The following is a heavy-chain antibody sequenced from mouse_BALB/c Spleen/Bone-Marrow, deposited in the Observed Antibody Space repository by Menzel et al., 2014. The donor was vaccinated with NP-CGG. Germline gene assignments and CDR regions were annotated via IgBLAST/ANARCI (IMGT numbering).Heavy chain of an antibody. D-gene: IGHD4-1*01. J-gene: IGHJ2*01. CDR3: TRGGNWDDFDY. V-gene: IGHV5-17*02. CDR2: ISSDSSAV. CDR1: GFTFRSFG. Sequence: EVKLVESGGGLVQPGGSRKLSCAASGFTFRSFGMHWVRQAPEKGLEWVAYISSDSSAVYYADTVKGRFTISRDNPKNTLFLQMTSLRSEDTAMYYCTRGGNWDDFDYWGQAPLSQSPQ.